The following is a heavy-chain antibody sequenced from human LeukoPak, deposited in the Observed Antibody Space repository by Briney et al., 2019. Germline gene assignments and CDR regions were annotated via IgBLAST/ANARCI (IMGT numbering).Heavy chain of an antibody. CDR3: TRPSHCSSNSCLLDY. CDR2: ISSNGDST. V-gene: IGHV3-64*01. J-gene: IGHJ4*02. CDR1: GFTFSSYA. D-gene: IGHD2-2*01. Sequence: GGSLRLSCAASGFTFSSYAMHWVRQAPGKGLEYVSAISSNGDSTYYANSVKGRFTISRDDSKNTLYLQMGSLRAEDMAVYYCTRPSHCSSNSCLLDYWGQGTLVTVSS.